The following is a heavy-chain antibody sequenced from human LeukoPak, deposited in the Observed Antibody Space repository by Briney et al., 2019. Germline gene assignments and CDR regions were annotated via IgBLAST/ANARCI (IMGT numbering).Heavy chain of an antibody. D-gene: IGHD6-19*01. Sequence: SETLSLTCTVSGGSLSSGDYYWSWIRQPPGKGPEWIGYIYYSGSTYYNPSLKSRVTISVDTSKNQFSLKLSSVTAADTAVYYCARTHSSGWYWGQGTLVTVSS. CDR2: IYYSGST. J-gene: IGHJ4*02. CDR3: ARTHSSGWY. V-gene: IGHV4-30-4*01. CDR1: GGSLSSGDYY.